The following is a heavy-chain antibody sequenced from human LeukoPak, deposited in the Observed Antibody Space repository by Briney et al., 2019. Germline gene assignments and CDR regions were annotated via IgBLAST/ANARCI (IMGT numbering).Heavy chain of an antibody. D-gene: IGHD3-16*01. Sequence: PGGSLKLSCSDSGFIFSSHWMSWVRQAPGKGQEWVANINQDGRQRYYVDSVKGRFTISRDNAKSSFYLQMDSLRADDTAVYYCARGRFIPDTTTYYFDYWGQGTLVTVSS. V-gene: IGHV3-7*03. CDR2: INQDGRQR. CDR1: GFIFSSHW. J-gene: IGHJ4*02. CDR3: ARGRFIPDTTTYYFDY.